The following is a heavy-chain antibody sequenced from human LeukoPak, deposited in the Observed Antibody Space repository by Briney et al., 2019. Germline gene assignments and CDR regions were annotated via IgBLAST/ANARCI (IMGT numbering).Heavy chain of an antibody. CDR2: INHSGST. CDR1: GGSFSNYY. CDR3: ARPGIAAAGPCYFDY. J-gene: IGHJ4*02. V-gene: IGHV4-34*01. D-gene: IGHD6-13*01. Sequence: PSETLSLTCAVYGGSFSNYYWSWIRQPPGKGLEWIGEINHSGSTNYNPSLKSRVTISVDTSKNQFSLKLSSVTAADTAVYYCARPGIAAAGPCYFDYWGQGTLVTVSS.